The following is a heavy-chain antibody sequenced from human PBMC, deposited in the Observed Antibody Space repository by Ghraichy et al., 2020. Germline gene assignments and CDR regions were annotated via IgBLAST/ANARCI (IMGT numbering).Heavy chain of an antibody. V-gene: IGHV1-69*13. CDR2: IIPIFGTA. CDR3: AREHCSGGSCYSRRDYYYYYGMDV. CDR1: GGTFSSYA. J-gene: IGHJ6*02. Sequence: SEKVSCKASGGTFSSYAISWVRQAPGQGLEWMGGIIPIFGTANYAQKFQGRVTITADESTSTAYMELSSLRSEDTAVYYCAREHCSGGSCYSRRDYYYYYGMDVWGQGTTVTVSS. D-gene: IGHD2-15*01.